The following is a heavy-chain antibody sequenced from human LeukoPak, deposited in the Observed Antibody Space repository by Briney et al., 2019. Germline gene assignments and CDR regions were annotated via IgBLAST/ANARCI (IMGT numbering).Heavy chain of an antibody. J-gene: IGHJ4*02. CDR2: ISGSGGNT. CDR3: AKVRERRHYFDY. CDR1: GFTFSSYA. Sequence: YPGGSLRLSCAASGFTFSSYAMSWVRQAPGKGLEWVSAISGSGGNTYYADSVKGRFTISRDNSKNTLYLQMNSLRAEDTAVYYCAKVRERRHYFDYWGQGTLVTVSS. V-gene: IGHV3-23*01. D-gene: IGHD1-26*01.